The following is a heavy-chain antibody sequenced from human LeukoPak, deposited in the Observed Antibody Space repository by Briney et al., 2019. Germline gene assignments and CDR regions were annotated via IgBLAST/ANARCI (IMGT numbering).Heavy chain of an antibody. CDR1: GFTVSSNY. Sequence: PGGSLRLSCAASGFTVSSNYMSWVRQAPGKGLEWVSVNSGGTTYYADSVKGRFTISRDNAKKSVSLHMNNLRVEDTAVYYCVVYKYILSWSAFDFWGRGTMVTVSS. V-gene: IGHV3-53*01. CDR2: NSGGTT. J-gene: IGHJ3*01. CDR3: VVYKYILSWSAFDF. D-gene: IGHD6-13*01.